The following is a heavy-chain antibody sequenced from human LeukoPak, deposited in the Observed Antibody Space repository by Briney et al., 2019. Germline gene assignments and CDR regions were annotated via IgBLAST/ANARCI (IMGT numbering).Heavy chain of an antibody. D-gene: IGHD2-15*01. Sequence: GGSLRLSCVASGFTFSNYWMSWVRPAPGKGLEWVANIKQDGSEQYYVDSVKGRFTVSRDNAKNSLHLQMNSLRAEDTAVYYCATDSPYDYWGQGTLVTVSS. V-gene: IGHV3-7*01. J-gene: IGHJ4*02. CDR1: GFTFSNYW. CDR2: IKQDGSEQ. CDR3: ATDSPYDY.